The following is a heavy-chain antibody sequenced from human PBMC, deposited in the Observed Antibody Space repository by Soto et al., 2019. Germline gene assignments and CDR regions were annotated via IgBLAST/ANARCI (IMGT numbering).Heavy chain of an antibody. D-gene: IGHD4-17*01. V-gene: IGHV3-66*01. CDR2: IYAGGST. J-gene: IGHJ1*01. CDR1: GFTVSNNY. Sequence: EVQMVESGGGLVQPGGSLRLSCAASGFTVSNNYMSWVRQAPGKGLEWVSVIYAGGSTYYADSVKGRFTISRDNYKNTLYLQMNSLRAEDTAVYYCARGSTMPTVGWGQGTLITVSS. CDR3: ARGSTMPTVG.